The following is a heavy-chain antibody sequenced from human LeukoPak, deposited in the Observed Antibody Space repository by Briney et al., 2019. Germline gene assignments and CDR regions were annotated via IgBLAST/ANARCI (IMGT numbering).Heavy chain of an antibody. V-gene: IGHV4-4*07. J-gene: IGHJ4*02. D-gene: IGHD3-10*01. CDR1: GGSISTYY. CDR2: IYVSGST. Sequence: PSETLSLTCTVSGGSISTYYWSWIRQPAGKGLEWLGRIYVSGSTNYNPSLKSRVTMSLDTSKNQFSLKLSSVTAADTAVYYCARSLGYAYGSADYWGQGTLVTVSS. CDR3: ARSLGYAYGSADY.